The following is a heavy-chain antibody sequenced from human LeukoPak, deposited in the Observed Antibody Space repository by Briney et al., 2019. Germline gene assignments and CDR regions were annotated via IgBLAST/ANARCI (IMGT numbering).Heavy chain of an antibody. V-gene: IGHV4-59*01. D-gene: IGHD6-25*01. CDR3: ARIARLDYYYYYMDV. CDR1: GGSISRYY. J-gene: IGHJ6*03. CDR2: IYYSGST. Sequence: SETLSLTCTVSGGSISRYYWSWIRQPPGKGLEWIGYIYYSGSTNYNPSLKSRVTISVDTSKNQSSLKRSSMAAADTAVYYCARIARLDYYYYYMDVWGKGTTVTVSS.